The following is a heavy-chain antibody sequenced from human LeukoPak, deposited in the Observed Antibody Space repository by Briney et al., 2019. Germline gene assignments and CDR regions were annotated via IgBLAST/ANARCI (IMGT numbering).Heavy chain of an antibody. Sequence: GSSVKVSCKASGGTFSSYAISWVRQAPGQGLECMGGIIPIFGTANYAQKFQGRVTITADKSTSTAYMELSSLRSEDTAVYYCARDRADSSGSFDYWGQGTLVTVSS. V-gene: IGHV1-69*06. CDR2: IIPIFGTA. CDR1: GGTFSSYA. J-gene: IGHJ4*02. CDR3: ARDRADSSGSFDY. D-gene: IGHD6-19*01.